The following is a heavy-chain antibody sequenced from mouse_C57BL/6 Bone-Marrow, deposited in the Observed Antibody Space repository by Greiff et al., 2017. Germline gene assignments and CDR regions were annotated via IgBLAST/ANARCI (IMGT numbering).Heavy chain of an antibody. CDR3: ARGGYSNYEWYFDV. D-gene: IGHD2-5*01. V-gene: IGHV3-6*01. J-gene: IGHJ1*03. CDR2: ISYDGSN. CDR1: GYSITSGYY. Sequence: ESGPGLVKPSQSLSLTCSVNGYSITSGYYWNWIRQFPGNKLEWMGYISYDGSNNYNPSLKNRISITRDTSKNQFFLKLNSVTTEDTATYYCARGGYSNYEWYFDVWGTGTTVTVSS.